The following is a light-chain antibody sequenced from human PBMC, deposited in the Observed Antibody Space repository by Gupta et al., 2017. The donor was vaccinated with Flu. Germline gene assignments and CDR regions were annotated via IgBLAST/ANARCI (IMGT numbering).Light chain of an antibody. CDR2: AAS. Sequence: DLQMTQSPSSLSASVGDRVTITCRASQNISSYLNWYQQKPSKAPKLLIYAASSLQSGVPSRFSGSGSGTDFTLTISSLQPEDFATYYCQQSYRTPTTFGQGTKVEIK. V-gene: IGKV1-39*01. CDR3: QQSYRTPTT. J-gene: IGKJ1*01. CDR1: QNISSY.